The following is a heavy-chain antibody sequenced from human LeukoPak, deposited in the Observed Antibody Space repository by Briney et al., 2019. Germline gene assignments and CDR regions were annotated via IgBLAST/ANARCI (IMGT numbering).Heavy chain of an antibody. J-gene: IGHJ5*02. V-gene: IGHV3-11*01. D-gene: IGHD2-2*01. Sequence: PGGSLRLSCAASGFTFSDYYMSWIRQAPGKGLEWVSYISSGGSTIYYADSVKGRFTISRDNAKNSLYLQMNSPRAEDTAVYYCARDIGTSYNWFDPWGQGTLVTVSS. CDR2: ISSGGSTI. CDR1: GFTFSDYY. CDR3: ARDIGTSYNWFDP.